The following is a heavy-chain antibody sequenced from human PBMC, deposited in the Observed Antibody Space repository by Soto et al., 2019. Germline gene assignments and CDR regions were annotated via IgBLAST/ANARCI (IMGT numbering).Heavy chain of an antibody. CDR3: ARHYSSSWYSYYYGMDV. CDR2: IDPSDSYT. D-gene: IGHD6-13*01. V-gene: IGHV5-10-1*01. Sequence: PGESLKISCKGSGYSFTSYWISWVRQMPGKGLEWMGRIDPSDSYTNYSPSFQGHVTISADKSISTAYLQGSSLKASDTAMYYCARHYSSSWYSYYYGMDVWGQGTTVTVSS. CDR1: GYSFTSYW. J-gene: IGHJ6*02.